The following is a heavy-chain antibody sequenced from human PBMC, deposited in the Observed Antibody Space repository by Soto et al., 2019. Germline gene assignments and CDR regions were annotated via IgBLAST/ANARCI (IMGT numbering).Heavy chain of an antibody. D-gene: IGHD5-12*01. Sequence: SETLSLTCAVYGGSFSGYYWSWIRQPPGKGLEWIGEINHSGSTNYNPSLKSRVTISVDTSKNQFSLKLSSVTAADTAVYYCARGGVWWLRQPFDYWGQGTLVTVSS. J-gene: IGHJ4*02. V-gene: IGHV4-34*01. CDR1: GGSFSGYY. CDR3: ARGGVWWLRQPFDY. CDR2: INHSGST.